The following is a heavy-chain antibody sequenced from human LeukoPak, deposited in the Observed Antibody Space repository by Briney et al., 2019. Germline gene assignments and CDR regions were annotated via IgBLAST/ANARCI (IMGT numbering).Heavy chain of an antibody. CDR1: GDSISSGRNY. Sequence: SETLSLTCSVSGDSISSGRNYWGWIRQSPGKGLEWIASIYSSGNTHSNPSLKSRVPISVDTSKNQVSLKLYSVTASDAAIYYCARHLSGTTMSHYFDFWGQGTLVTVSS. CDR3: ARHLSGTTMSHYFDF. CDR2: IYSSGNT. J-gene: IGHJ4*02. D-gene: IGHD1-1*01. V-gene: IGHV4-39*01.